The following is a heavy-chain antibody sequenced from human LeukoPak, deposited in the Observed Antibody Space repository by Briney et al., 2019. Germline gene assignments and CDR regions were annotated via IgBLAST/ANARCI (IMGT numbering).Heavy chain of an antibody. CDR2: IYHSGST. V-gene: IGHV4-38-2*02. Sequence: PSETLSLTCTVSGCSISSGYYWGWIRQPPGKGLEWIGSIYHSGSTYYNPSLKSRVTISVDTSKNQFSLKLSSVTAADTAVYYCARDLRDVLLWFGEFQDWGQGTLVTVSS. J-gene: IGHJ4*02. CDR1: GCSISSGYY. CDR3: ARDLRDVLLWFGEFQD. D-gene: IGHD3-10*01.